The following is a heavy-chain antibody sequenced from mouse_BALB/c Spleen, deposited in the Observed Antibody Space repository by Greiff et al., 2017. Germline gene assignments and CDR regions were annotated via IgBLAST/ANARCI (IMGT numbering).Heavy chain of an antibody. Sequence: EVQGVESGGGLVKPGGSLKLSCAASGFAFSSYDMSWVRQTPEKRLEWVAYISSGGGSTYYPDTVKGRFTISRDNAKNTLYLQMSSLKSEDTAMYYCARQDYRYDYAMDYWGQGTSVTVSS. CDR2: ISSGGGST. CDR3: ARQDYRYDYAMDY. D-gene: IGHD2-14*01. CDR1: GFAFSSYD. J-gene: IGHJ4*01. V-gene: IGHV5-12-1*01.